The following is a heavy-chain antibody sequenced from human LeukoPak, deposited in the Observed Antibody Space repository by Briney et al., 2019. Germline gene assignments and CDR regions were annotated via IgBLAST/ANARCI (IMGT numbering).Heavy chain of an antibody. J-gene: IGHJ3*02. CDR3: ARFSCNNGVCHRAFDI. V-gene: IGHV1-46*01. Sequence: GASVKVSCKASGYTFTSYGISWVRQAPGQGLEWMGIINPSGGSTSYAQKFQGRVTMTRDMSTSTVYMELSSLRSDDTAVYYCARFSCNNGVCHRAFDIWGQGTMVTVSS. D-gene: IGHD2-8*01. CDR1: GYTFTSYG. CDR2: INPSGGST.